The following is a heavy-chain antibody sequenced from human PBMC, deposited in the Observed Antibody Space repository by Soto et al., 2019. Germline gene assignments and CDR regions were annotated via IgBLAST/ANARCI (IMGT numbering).Heavy chain of an antibody. J-gene: IGHJ6*02. D-gene: IGHD2-21*01. CDR3: ARDRNRLWRYGLDV. CDR1: GFTFSTYT. CDR2: ISGSSSTI. Sequence: EVQLAESGGGLVQPGGSLRLSCVASGFTFSTYTMNWVRQAPGKGLEWVSYISGSSSTIYYADSVKGRFTISRDNAKNSLYLQMSSLRDEDTAVYYCARDRNRLWRYGLDVWGQGTTVIVSS. V-gene: IGHV3-48*02.